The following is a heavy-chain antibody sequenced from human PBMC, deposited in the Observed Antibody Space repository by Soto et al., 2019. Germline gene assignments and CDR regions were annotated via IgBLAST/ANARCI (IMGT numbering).Heavy chain of an antibody. J-gene: IGHJ5*02. CDR3: AKDLYDR. D-gene: IGHD2-2*02. CDR2: ISYDGSNK. V-gene: IGHV3-30*18. Sequence: GGSLRLSCASPGFTFSSYGMHWVRQAPGKGLEWVAVISYDGSNKYYADSVKGRFTISRDNSKNTLYLQMNSLRAEDTAVYYCAKDLYDRWGQGTLVTVSS. CDR1: GFTFSSYG.